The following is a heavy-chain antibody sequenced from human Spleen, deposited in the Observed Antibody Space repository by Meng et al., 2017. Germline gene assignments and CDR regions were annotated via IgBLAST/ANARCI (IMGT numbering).Heavy chain of an antibody. J-gene: IGHJ3*02. V-gene: IGHV3-11*01. Sequence: GGSLRLSCAASGFTFSDHYMSWIRQAPGKGLEWVSCISTSGRTIYYADSVKGRFTISRDNAKNSLYLQMNSLRAEDTAIYYCAKGSGYYYYDAFDMWGQGTMVTVSS. CDR2: ISTSGRTI. CDR3: AKGSGYYYYDAFDM. D-gene: IGHD3-22*01. CDR1: GFTFSDHY.